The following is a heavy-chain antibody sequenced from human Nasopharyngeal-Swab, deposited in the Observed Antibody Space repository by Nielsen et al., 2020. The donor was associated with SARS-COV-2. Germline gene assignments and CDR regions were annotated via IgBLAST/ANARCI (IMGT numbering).Heavy chain of an antibody. CDR1: GGSISSYY. CDR3: ARRETIVGSFDY. J-gene: IGHJ4*02. D-gene: IGHD1-26*01. V-gene: IGHV4-59*08. CDR2: IYYSGST. Sequence: SETLSLTCTVSGGSISSYYWTWIRPSPGKGLEWIGYIYYSGSTDYNPSLKGRVTISVDTSKNQFSLKLNSVTAADTAVYYCARRETIVGSFDYWGQGTLVTVSS.